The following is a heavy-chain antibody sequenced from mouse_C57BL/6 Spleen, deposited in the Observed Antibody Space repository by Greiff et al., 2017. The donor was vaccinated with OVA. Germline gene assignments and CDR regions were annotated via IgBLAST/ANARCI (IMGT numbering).Heavy chain of an antibody. J-gene: IGHJ2*01. Sequence: VQVVESGPELVKPGASVKLSCKASGYTFTSYDINWVKQRPGQGLEWIGWIYPRDGSTKYNAKFKGKATLTVDTSSSTAYLELHSLTSEDSAVYFCARAHLYGSSYGGYFDYWGQGTTLTVSS. CDR2: IYPRDGST. CDR3: ARAHLYGSSYGGYFDY. CDR1: GYTFTSYD. D-gene: IGHD1-1*01. V-gene: IGHV1-85*01.